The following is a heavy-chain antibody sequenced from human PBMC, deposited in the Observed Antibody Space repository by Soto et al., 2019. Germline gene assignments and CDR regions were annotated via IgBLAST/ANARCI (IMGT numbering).Heavy chain of an antibody. CDR1: GFTFRSYA. CDR3: AKDQEGYSGSYYGY. Sequence: GSLXLSCAASGFTFRSYAMSWVRQAPGKGLEWVSAISGRGGSTYYADSVKGRFTISRDNSKNTLYLQMNSLRPEDTAVYYCAKDQEGYSGSYYGYWGQGTLVTVSS. CDR2: ISGRGGST. J-gene: IGHJ4*02. V-gene: IGHV3-23*01. D-gene: IGHD1-26*01.